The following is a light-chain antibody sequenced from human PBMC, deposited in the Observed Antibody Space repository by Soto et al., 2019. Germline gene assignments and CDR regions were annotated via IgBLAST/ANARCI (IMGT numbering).Light chain of an antibody. CDR2: GAS. Sequence: EIVLTQSPGTLSLSPGERATLSCRASQSISSCYLAWLQQKPGQAPRLLIYGASNRATGIPDRFSGSGSGTDFTLTISRLEPEDFAVYYCQQYGTSSWTFGQGTKVEIK. J-gene: IGKJ1*01. CDR1: QSISSCY. V-gene: IGKV3-20*01. CDR3: QQYGTSSWT.